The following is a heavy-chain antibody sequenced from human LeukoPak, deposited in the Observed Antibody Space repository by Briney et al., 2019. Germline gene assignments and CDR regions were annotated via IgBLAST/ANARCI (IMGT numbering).Heavy chain of an antibody. V-gene: IGHV4-59*01. CDR1: GGSISNYY. J-gene: IGHJ6*03. D-gene: IGHD3-22*01. Sequence: SETLSLTCTVSGGSISNYYWRLIRQPPGKGLEWIGYIYYSGSTNYNPSLKSRVTISVDTSKNQFSLKLSSVTAADTAVYYCSGYSYYYYYYMDVWGKGTTVTVSS. CDR3: SGYSYYYYYYMDV. CDR2: IYYSGST.